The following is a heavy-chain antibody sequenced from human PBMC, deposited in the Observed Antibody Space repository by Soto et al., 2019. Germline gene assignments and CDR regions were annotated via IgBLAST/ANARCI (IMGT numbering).Heavy chain of an antibody. Sequence: QLQLQESGSGLVKPSQTLSLTCAVSGGSISSGGYSWSWIRQPPGKGLEWIGYIYHSGSTYYNPSHKSRVTISVDRSKNQFSLKLSSVTAADTAVYYCAISQTTVTSYDYWGQGTLVTVSS. CDR3: AISQTTVTSYDY. V-gene: IGHV4-30-2*01. J-gene: IGHJ4*02. CDR1: GGSISSGGYS. D-gene: IGHD4-17*01. CDR2: IYHSGST.